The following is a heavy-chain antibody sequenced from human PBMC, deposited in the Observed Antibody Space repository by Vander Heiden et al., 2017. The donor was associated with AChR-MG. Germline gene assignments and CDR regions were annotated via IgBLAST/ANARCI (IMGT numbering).Heavy chain of an antibody. J-gene: IGHJ4*02. Sequence: QVQLVESGGGVVQPGRSLTLSCAASGFIFSSYGMHWVRQAPDKGLEWVAVVSYDGSNKYADSVKGRFTISRDNSKNTLYLQMNSLRAEDTAVDYCAGGYGDYGPDYWGQGTLGTVSS. CDR1: GFIFSSYG. V-gene: IGHV3-30-3*01. CDR3: AGGYGDYGPDY. CDR2: VSYDGSNK. D-gene: IGHD4-17*01.